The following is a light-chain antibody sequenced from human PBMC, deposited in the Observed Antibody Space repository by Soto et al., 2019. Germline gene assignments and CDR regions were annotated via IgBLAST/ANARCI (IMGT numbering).Light chain of an antibody. V-gene: IGLV1-40*01. CDR3: QSYDSRRSGWL. CDR1: SSNIGAGYN. J-gene: IGLJ3*02. Sequence: QSVLTQPPSVSGAPGQRVTISCTGSSSNIGAGYNVHWYQQVPGTAPKLLIYGDSNRPSGVPDRFSGSKYGTSASLAISGLQAEDEADYYCQSYDSRRSGWLFGGGTKLTVL. CDR2: GDS.